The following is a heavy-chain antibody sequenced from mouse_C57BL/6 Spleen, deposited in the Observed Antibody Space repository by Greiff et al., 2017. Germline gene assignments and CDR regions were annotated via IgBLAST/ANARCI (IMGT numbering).Heavy chain of an antibody. CDR3: ARSGWDGYAMGD. Sequence: VQLQQSGAELVKPGASVKISCKASGYAFSSYWMNWVKQRPGKGLEWIGQIYPGDGDTNYKGKFKGKATLTADKSSSTAYMQLSSLTSEDSAVYVCARSGWDGYAMGDWGQGTAGTVSS. CDR1: GYAFSSYW. J-gene: IGHJ4*01. D-gene: IGHD4-1*01. V-gene: IGHV1-80*01. CDR2: IYPGDGDT.